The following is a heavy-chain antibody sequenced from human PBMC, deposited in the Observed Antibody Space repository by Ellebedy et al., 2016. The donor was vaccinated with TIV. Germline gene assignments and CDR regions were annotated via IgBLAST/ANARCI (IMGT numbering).Heavy chain of an antibody. Sequence: GGSLRLXCAASGFTFSSYSMNWVRQAPGKGLEWVSSISSSSSYIYYADSVKGRFTISRDNAKNSLYLQMNSLRAEDTAVYYCARESPRVYYYDSSGYYWAWYFDLWGRGTLVTVSS. D-gene: IGHD3-22*01. CDR2: ISSSSSYI. V-gene: IGHV3-21*01. J-gene: IGHJ2*01. CDR3: ARESPRVYYYDSSGYYWAWYFDL. CDR1: GFTFSSYS.